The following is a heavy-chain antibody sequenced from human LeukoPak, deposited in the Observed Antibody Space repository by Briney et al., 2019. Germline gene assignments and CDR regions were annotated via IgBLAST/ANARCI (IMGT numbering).Heavy chain of an antibody. J-gene: IGHJ4*02. Sequence: PGGSLRLSCAASGFTFSSYWMSWVRQAPGKGLEWVANIRQDGSEKYYVDSVKGRFTISRDNAKNSLYLQMNSLRAEDTAVYYCARLYGGTLGYFDYWGQGTLVTVSS. CDR1: GFTFSSYW. CDR3: ARLYGGTLGYFDY. D-gene: IGHD4-23*01. CDR2: IRQDGSEK. V-gene: IGHV3-7*03.